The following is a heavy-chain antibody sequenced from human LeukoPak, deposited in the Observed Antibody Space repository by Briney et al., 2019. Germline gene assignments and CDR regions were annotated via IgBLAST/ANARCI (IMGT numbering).Heavy chain of an antibody. V-gene: IGHV4-34*01. CDR3: ARGPPHIVVVPAAQGYFQH. Sequence: PSETMSLTCAVYGGSFSGYYWSWIRQPPGKGLEWIGEINHSGSTNYNPSRKSRVTISVDTSKNQFSLKLSSVTAADTAVYYCARGPPHIVVVPAAQGYFQHWGQGTLVTVSS. J-gene: IGHJ1*01. D-gene: IGHD2-2*01. CDR1: GGSFSGYY. CDR2: INHSGST.